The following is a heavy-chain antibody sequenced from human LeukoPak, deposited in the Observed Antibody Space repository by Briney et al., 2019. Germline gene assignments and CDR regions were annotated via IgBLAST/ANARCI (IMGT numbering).Heavy chain of an antibody. CDR2: IYSGGST. J-gene: IGHJ3*02. V-gene: IGHV3-66*01. CDR3: ARDQGYSRDFDI. CDR1: GFTVSSNY. Sequence: GGSLRLSCAASGFTVSSNYMNWVRQAPGKGLEWVSVIYSGGSTYYADSVKGRFTISRDNSKNTLYFQMNSLRAEDTAVYYCARDQGYSRDFDIWGQGTMVTVSS. D-gene: IGHD2-21*01.